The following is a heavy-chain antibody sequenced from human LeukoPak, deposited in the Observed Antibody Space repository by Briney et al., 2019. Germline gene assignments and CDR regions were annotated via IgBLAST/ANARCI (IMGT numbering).Heavy chain of an antibody. CDR1: GFTFGAYA. CDR2: IRSKAYGGTK. J-gene: IGHJ4*02. CDR3: TRVPYSSGWYDYFDY. V-gene: IGHV3-49*04. D-gene: IGHD6-19*01. Sequence: SLRLSCTASGFTFGAYAMSWVRPAPGKGLEWVGFIRSKAYGGTKEYAASVKGRFTISRDNSKSIAYLQMNSLKTEDTAVYYCTRVPYSSGWYDYFDYWGQGTLVTVSS.